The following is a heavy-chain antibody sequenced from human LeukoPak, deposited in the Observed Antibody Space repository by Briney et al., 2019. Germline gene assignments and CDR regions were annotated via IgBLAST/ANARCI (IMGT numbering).Heavy chain of an antibody. CDR2: ITGSSSSI. V-gene: IGHV3-21*01. CDR1: GFTSSSYS. D-gene: IGHD1-26*01. J-gene: IGHJ6*02. Sequence: GGSLRLSCAASGFTSSSYSMNWVRQAPGEGLEWVSSITGSSSSISYGDSVRGRFTISRDNAKNSLYLQMNSLRVEDTAVFYCAREGMGATLYSGMDVWGQGTTVTVSS. CDR3: AREGMGATLYSGMDV.